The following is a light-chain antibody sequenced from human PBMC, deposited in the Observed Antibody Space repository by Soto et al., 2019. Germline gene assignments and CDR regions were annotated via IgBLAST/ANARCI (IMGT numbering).Light chain of an antibody. CDR1: QSVSSSY. J-gene: IGKJ5*01. CDR3: KQYGSSPPIT. Sequence: EIVLTQSPGTLSLSPGERATLSCRASQSVSSSYFAWYQQKPGQPPRLLIYGASSRATGIPDRFSGSGSGTDFTLTISRLEPEDFAVYYCKQYGSSPPITFGQGTRLEIK. V-gene: IGKV3-20*01. CDR2: GAS.